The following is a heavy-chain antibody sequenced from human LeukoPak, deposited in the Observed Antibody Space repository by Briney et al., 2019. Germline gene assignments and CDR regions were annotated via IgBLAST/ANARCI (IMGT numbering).Heavy chain of an antibody. CDR2: INPSGGST. J-gene: IGHJ4*02. CDR1: GYTFTSYY. CDR3: ARVGSYCSSTSCHFDY. Sequence: ASVKVSCKASGYTFTSYYMHWVRQAPGQGLEWMGIINPSGGSTNYAQKFQGRVTITADESTSTAYMELSSLRSEDTAVYYCARVGSYCSSTSCHFDYWGQGTLVTVSS. D-gene: IGHD2-2*01. V-gene: IGHV1-46*01.